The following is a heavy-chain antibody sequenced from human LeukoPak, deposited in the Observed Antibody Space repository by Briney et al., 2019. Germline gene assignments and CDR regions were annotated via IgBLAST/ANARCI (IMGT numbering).Heavy chain of an antibody. V-gene: IGHV3-23*01. J-gene: IGHJ4*02. D-gene: IGHD1-26*01. CDR2: ITGSGVST. CDR3: ARAVGPFDY. CDR1: GFTFSSHA. Sequence: GGSLRLSCPASGFTFSSHAMSWVRQAPGKGLEWVSSITGSGVSTNNADSVKGRFTISRDNSENTLYLQMNSLRAEDTAVYYCARAVGPFDYWGQGTLVTVSS.